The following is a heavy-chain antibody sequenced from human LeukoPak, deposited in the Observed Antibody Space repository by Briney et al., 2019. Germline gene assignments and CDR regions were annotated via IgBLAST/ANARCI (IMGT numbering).Heavy chain of an antibody. CDR3: ARKGPAAYNYYYMDV. V-gene: IGHV1-8*03. J-gene: IGHJ6*03. Sequence: GASVKASCKASGYTFTSYDINWVRQATGQGLEWRGWMNPNSGNTGYAQKFQGRVTITRNTSIFTAYMELTSLTSEDTAVYYCARKGPAAYNYYYMDVWGKGTTVTVSS. CDR2: MNPNSGNT. D-gene: IGHD2-2*01. CDR1: GYTFTSYD.